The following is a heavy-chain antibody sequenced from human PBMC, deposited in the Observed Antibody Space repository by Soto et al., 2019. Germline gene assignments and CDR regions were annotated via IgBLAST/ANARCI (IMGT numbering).Heavy chain of an antibody. CDR2: IIPILGIA. V-gene: IGHV1-69*08. J-gene: IGHJ4*02. CDR1: GGTFSSYT. Sequence: QVQLVQSGAEVKKPGSSVKVSCKASGGTFSSYTISWVRQAPGQGLEWMGRIIPILGIANYAQKFQGRVTITADKSTSTAYMELSSLRSEDTAVYYCAREEYYYGSGAFFDYWGQGTRVTVSS. CDR3: AREEYYYGSGAFFDY. D-gene: IGHD3-10*01.